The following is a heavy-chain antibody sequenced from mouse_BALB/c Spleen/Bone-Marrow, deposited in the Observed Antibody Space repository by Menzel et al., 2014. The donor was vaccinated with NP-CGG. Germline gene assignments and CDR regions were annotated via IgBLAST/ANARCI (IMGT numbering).Heavy chain of an antibody. CDR3: AMGMRLYWYFDV. D-gene: IGHD2-3*01. Sequence: QVQLQQSGAELARPGASVKMSCQASGYTFTRYTMHWEKQRPGQGLEWIGYSNPSSAYTNYNQKFKDKATLTADKSSSTAYMQLSSLTSEDSAVYYCAMGMRLYWYFDVWGAGTTVTVSS. V-gene: IGHV1-4*01. CDR1: GYTFTRYT. CDR2: SNPSSAYT. J-gene: IGHJ1*01.